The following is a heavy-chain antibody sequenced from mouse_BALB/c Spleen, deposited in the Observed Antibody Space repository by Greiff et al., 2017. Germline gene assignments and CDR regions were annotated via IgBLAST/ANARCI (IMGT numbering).Heavy chain of an antibody. CDR1: GFTFSSYA. CDR2: ISSGGST. J-gene: IGHJ4*01. V-gene: IGHV5-6-5*01. D-gene: IGHD2-3*01. CDR3: ARGEDGYPYYAMDY. Sequence: EVKLVESGGGLVKPGGSLKLSCAASGFTFSSYAMSWVHQTPEKRLEWVASISSGGSTYYPDSVKGRFTISRDNARNILYLQMSSLRSEDTAMYYCARGEDGYPYYAMDYWGQGTSVTVSS.